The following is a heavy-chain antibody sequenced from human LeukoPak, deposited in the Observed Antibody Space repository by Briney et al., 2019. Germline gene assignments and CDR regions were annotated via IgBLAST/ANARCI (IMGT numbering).Heavy chain of an antibody. Sequence: ASVKVSCKASGYTFINSYIHWMRQAPGQGLEGMGVIYTSDGGTTYARKVLGRVTMTRDTSTSTVHMQLSSLRSEDTAVYYCATDGGHWDFDHWGQGTLVTVSS. V-gene: IGHV1-46*01. J-gene: IGHJ4*02. CDR2: IYTSDGGT. CDR1: GYTFINSY. D-gene: IGHD7-27*01. CDR3: ATDGGHWDFDH.